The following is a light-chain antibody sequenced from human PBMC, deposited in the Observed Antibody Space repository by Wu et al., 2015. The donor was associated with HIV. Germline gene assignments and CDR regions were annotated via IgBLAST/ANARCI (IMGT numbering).Light chain of an antibody. CDR2: GAS. CDR1: QTISSSY. V-gene: IGKV3-20*01. Sequence: EIVLTQSPGILSLSPGERATLSCRASQTISSSYLAWYQQNPGQAPRLLIFGASTRATGIPARFSGSGSVTDFTLTIDRLEPEDSAVYYCQQYGNSPFTFGPGTKVEI. CDR3: QQYGNSPFT. J-gene: IGKJ3*01.